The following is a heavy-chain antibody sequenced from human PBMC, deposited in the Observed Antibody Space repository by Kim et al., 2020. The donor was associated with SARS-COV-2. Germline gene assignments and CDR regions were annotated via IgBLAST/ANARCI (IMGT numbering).Heavy chain of an antibody. D-gene: IGHD6-13*01. CDR1: GFTFSSYA. CDR2: ISYDGSNK. Sequence: GGSLRLSCAASGFTFSSYAMHWVRQAPGKGLEWVAVISYDGSNKYYADSVKGRFIISRDNSKNTLYLQMNSLRAEDTAVYYCARVVFRRQQLDEYNWFDPWGQGTLVTVSS. J-gene: IGHJ5*02. V-gene: IGHV3-30*04. CDR3: ARVVFRRQQLDEYNWFDP.